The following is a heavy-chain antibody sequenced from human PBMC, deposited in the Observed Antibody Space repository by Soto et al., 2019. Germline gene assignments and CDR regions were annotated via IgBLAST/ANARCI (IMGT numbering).Heavy chain of an antibody. D-gene: IGHD2-2*01. CDR3: ARVPCIVTTCSPLNWVDP. Sequence: QVQLVQSGAEVKKPGASVKVSCKASGYTFTAYYIHWMRQAPGQGLEGMGWINPSSGDTAYAQKFQGRVTMTRDTSISTAYMDLSRLTSDDTAFYFRARVPCIVTTCSPLNWVDPWGQGNLVTVSS. V-gene: IGHV1-2*02. J-gene: IGHJ5*02. CDR1: GYTFTAYY. CDR2: INPSSGDT.